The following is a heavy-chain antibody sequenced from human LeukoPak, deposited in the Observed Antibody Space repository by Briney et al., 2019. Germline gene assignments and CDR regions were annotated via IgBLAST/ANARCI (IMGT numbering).Heavy chain of an antibody. J-gene: IGHJ4*02. V-gene: IGHV4-34*01. CDR1: GGSFSGYY. CDR2: INHSGST. D-gene: IGHD7-27*01. CDR3: AIVGTDY. Sequence: SETLSLTCAVYGGSFSGYYWSWIRQPPGKGLEWIGEINHSGSTNYNPSLKSRVTISVDTSKNQFSLKLSSVTAADTAVYYCAIVGTDYWCQGTLVTVSS.